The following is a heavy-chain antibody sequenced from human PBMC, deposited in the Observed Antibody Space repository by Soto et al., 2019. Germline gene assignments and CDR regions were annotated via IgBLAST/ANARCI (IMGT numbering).Heavy chain of an antibody. CDR3: ARGSSSSGYVY. Sequence: GGSLRLSCAASGFTLSSYGRSWVRQAPEKGLEWVANIKQDGSEKYYVDSVKGRFTISRDNAKNSLYLQMNSLRAEDTAVYHCARGSSSSGYVYWGQGTLVTVSS. CDR1: GFTLSSYG. V-gene: IGHV3-7*05. D-gene: IGHD6-19*01. J-gene: IGHJ4*02. CDR2: IKQDGSEK.